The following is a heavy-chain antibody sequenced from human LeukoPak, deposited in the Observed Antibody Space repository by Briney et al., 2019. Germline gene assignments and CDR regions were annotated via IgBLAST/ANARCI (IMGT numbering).Heavy chain of an antibody. Sequence: GGSLRLSCAASGFTVSSNYMSWVRQAPGMGLEWVSAISGSGGSTYYADSVKGRFTISRDNSKNTLYLQMNSLRAEDTAVYYCAKDLWLLDYWGQGTLVTVSS. V-gene: IGHV3-23*01. CDR3: AKDLWLLDY. CDR2: ISGSGGST. CDR1: GFTVSSNY. D-gene: IGHD6-19*01. J-gene: IGHJ4*02.